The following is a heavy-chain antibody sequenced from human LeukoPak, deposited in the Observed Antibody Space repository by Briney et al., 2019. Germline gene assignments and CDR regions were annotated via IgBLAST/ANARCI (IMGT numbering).Heavy chain of an antibody. J-gene: IGHJ4*02. CDR3: ARDRRAATEERSDY. Sequence: VRSLRLSCVVSGFALSSSWIHSVRQAAGPELGYVSRISSDGSDIFYADSVQGRFTISTDNSKNMLYLQTNSLRAEDTAVYYCARDRRAATEERSDYWGQGTLDTVSS. CDR1: GFALSSSW. CDR2: ISSDGSDI. D-gene: IGHD2-15*01. V-gene: IGHV3-74*01.